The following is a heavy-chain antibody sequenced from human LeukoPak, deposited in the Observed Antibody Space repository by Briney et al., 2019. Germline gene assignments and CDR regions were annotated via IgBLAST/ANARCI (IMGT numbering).Heavy chain of an antibody. V-gene: IGHV3-23*01. CDR2: ISGSGSST. CDR1: GFTFSSYA. J-gene: IGHJ4*02. Sequence: GGSLRLSCAASGFTFSSYAMNWVRQAPGKGLEWVSTISGSGSSTYYADSVKGRFTISRDNSKNTLYLQMSSPRAEDTAVYYCARSGNYDCWGQGTLVTVSS. CDR3: ARSGNYDC. D-gene: IGHD1-1*01.